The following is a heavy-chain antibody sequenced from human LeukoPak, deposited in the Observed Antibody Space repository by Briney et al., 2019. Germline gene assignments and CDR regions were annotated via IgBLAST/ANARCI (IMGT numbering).Heavy chain of an antibody. CDR2: VNLQGST. CDR1: GGSITNTDY. CDR3: AREGGPYRPLDY. V-gene: IGHV4-4*02. Sequence: SGTLSLTCGVSGGSITNTDYWTWVRQPPGKGLEWIGEVNLQGSTNYNPSLMGRVAISVDTSENHISLQLTSVTAADTAVYYCAREGGPYRPLDYSGQGTLVTVSS. J-gene: IGHJ4*02.